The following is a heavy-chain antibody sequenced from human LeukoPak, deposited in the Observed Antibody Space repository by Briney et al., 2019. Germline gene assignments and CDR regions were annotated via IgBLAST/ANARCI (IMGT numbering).Heavy chain of an antibody. D-gene: IGHD2-2*01. CDR3: ARGLHCSSTSCYLSLDY. CDR1: GGTFSSYA. J-gene: IGHJ4*02. Sequence: SVKVSCKASGGTFSSYAISWVRQAPGQGLEWMGGIIPIFGTANYAQKFQGRVTITTDESTSTAYMELSSLRSEDTAVYYCARGLHCSSTSCYLSLDYWGQGTLVTASS. V-gene: IGHV1-69*05. CDR2: IIPIFGTA.